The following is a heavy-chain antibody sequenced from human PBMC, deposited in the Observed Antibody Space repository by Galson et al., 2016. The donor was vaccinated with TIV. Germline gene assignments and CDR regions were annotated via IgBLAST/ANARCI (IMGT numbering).Heavy chain of an antibody. D-gene: IGHD7-27*01. Sequence: SLRLSCAASGFTFDAYAMHWVRQAPGKGLEWVSGINWSSTSIGYAGSVKGRFTISRDNSKNTVFLQINSLRVEDTAVYYCATSTMPNLGDYWGQGTLVTVST. CDR2: INWSSTSI. CDR3: ATSTMPNLGDY. CDR1: GFTFDAYA. J-gene: IGHJ4*02. V-gene: IGHV3-9*01.